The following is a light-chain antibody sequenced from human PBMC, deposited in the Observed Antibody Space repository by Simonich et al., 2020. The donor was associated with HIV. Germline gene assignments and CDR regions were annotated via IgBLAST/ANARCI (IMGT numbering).Light chain of an antibody. CDR2: DVS. Sequence: QSALTQPASVSGSPGQSITISCTGTSSDVGGYNYVSWYQQHPGKAPKLMIYDVSNRTSGVSYRFSASKSGNTASLTISGLQAEDEANYYCNSYSSSSTVIFGGGTWLTVL. J-gene: IGLJ2*01. CDR3: NSYSSSSTVI. CDR1: SSDVGGYNY. V-gene: IGLV2-14*03.